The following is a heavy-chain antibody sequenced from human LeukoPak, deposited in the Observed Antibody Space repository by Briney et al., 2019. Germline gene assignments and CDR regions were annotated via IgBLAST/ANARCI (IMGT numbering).Heavy chain of an antibody. J-gene: IGHJ4*02. CDR2: IYYSGST. D-gene: IGHD3-10*01. Sequence: SQTLSLTCTVSGGSISSGGYYWSWIRQHPGKGLEWIGYIYYSGSTYYNPSLKSRVAISVDTSKNQFSLKLSSVTAADTAVYYCARVARNYYGSGSDTFDYWGQGTLVTVSS. CDR1: GGSISSGGYY. V-gene: IGHV4-31*03. CDR3: ARVARNYYGSGSDTFDY.